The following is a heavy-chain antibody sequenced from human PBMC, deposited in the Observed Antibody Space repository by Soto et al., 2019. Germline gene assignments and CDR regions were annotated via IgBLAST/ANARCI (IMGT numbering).Heavy chain of an antibody. Sequence: QVQLVESGGGEVQPGTSLRLSCAASGFTFSRSPMHWVRQAPGKGLDWVGLISADGSSQHYADSVRGRFIISRDNFRTTMALQMDRLKPEDTAVYYCARPVVAGTPDYWGQGALVSVSS. CDR1: GFTFSRSP. D-gene: IGHD2-15*01. V-gene: IGHV3-30-3*01. CDR3: ARPVVAGTPDY. CDR2: ISADGSSQ. J-gene: IGHJ4*02.